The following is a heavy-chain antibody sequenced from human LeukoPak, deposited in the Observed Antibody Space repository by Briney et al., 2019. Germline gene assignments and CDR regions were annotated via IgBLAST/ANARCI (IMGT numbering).Heavy chain of an antibody. J-gene: IGHJ4*02. D-gene: IGHD3-10*01. CDR3: AKMGVRINSGDY. CDR2: IKGPHAQP. CDR1: GLAVSTSV. Sequence: GGSLRLSCATSGLAVSTSVIYWFRQAPGKGLEWVSDIKGPHAQPSYADSVKGRFSISRDDSKNSVYLEMNSLRAEDTALYYCAKMGVRINSGDYWGQGTLVTVSS. V-gene: IGHV3-23*01.